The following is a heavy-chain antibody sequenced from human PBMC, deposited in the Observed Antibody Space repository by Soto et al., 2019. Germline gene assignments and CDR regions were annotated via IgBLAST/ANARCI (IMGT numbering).Heavy chain of an antibody. V-gene: IGHV1-46*01. CDR3: AREVSSSGYISYFDY. CDR2: INPSGGST. CDR1: GYTFTSYY. Sequence: GASVKVSCKASGYTFTSYYMHGVRQAHGQGLEWMGIINPSGGSTSYAQKFQGRVTMTRDTSTSTVYMELSSLRSEDTAVYYCAREVSSSGYISYFDYWGQGTLVTVSS. J-gene: IGHJ4*02. D-gene: IGHD3-22*01.